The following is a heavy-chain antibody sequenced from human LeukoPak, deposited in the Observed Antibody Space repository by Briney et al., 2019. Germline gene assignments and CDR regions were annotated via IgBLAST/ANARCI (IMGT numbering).Heavy chain of an antibody. J-gene: IGHJ4*02. CDR2: IKSKTDGGTT. CDR1: GFTFSNAW. CDR3: TLPWGSGSYYDY. V-gene: IGHV3-15*01. D-gene: IGHD3-10*01. Sequence: GGSLRLSCASSGFTFSNAWLNWVRQAPGKGLEWVGHIKSKTDGGTTDYAAPVKGRFTISRDDSKNTLFLQMNSLKTEDTAVYYCTLPWGSGSYYDYWGQGTLVTVSS.